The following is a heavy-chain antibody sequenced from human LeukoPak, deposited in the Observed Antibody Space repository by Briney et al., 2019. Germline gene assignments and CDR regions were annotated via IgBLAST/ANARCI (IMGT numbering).Heavy chain of an antibody. V-gene: IGHV4-59*08. J-gene: IGHJ3*02. Sequence: SETLSLTCTVSGSSISSYYWSWIRRPPGKGLEWIGYISYSGSTNYNPSLKSRVTMSVDTSKNQFSLKLSSVTAADTAVYYCARHAGGWAFDIWGQGTMVTVSS. CDR2: ISYSGST. CDR3: ARHAGGWAFDI. CDR1: GSSISSYY. D-gene: IGHD2-15*01.